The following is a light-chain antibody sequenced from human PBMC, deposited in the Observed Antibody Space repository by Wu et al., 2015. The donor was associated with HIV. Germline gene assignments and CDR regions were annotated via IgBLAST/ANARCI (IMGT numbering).Light chain of an antibody. Sequence: IVLTQSPGTLSLSPGERATLFCRASQSVSYSYLAWYQQKPGQAPRVLIYGASSRATGVPDRFSGSGSETHFTLTISRLEPEDFAVYYCQQYATSITFGQGTRLEIK. V-gene: IGKV3-20*01. CDR1: QSVSYSY. CDR2: GAS. CDR3: QQYATSIT. J-gene: IGKJ5*01.